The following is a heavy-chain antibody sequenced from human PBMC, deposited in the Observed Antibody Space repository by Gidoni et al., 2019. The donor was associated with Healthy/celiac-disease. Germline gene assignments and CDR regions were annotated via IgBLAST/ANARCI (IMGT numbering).Heavy chain of an antibody. Sequence: EVQLLESGGGLVQPGGSLRLSCAASGFTFRSYAMGWVRQAPGKGLEWVSASSGSGGSTYYADSVKGRFTISRDNSKNTLYLQMNSLRAEDTAVYYCAKGGSYDSSGYPQDYWGQGTLVTVSS. CDR2: SSGSGGST. D-gene: IGHD3-22*01. CDR3: AKGGSYDSSGYPQDY. CDR1: GFTFRSYA. V-gene: IGHV3-23*01. J-gene: IGHJ4*02.